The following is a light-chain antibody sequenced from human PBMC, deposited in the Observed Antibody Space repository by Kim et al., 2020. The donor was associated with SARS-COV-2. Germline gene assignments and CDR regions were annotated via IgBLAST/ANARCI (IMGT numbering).Light chain of an antibody. V-gene: IGKV1-33*01. CDR3: QQYDNLPILT. CDR2: DAS. CDR1: RDISYF. Sequence: SVGDRVTITCQASRDISYFLNWYQQKPGKAPKLVIHDASNVEIGVPSRFSGSGSGTKFTLTISSLQPEDIGTYYCQQYDNLPILTFGGGTKVEIK. J-gene: IGKJ4*01.